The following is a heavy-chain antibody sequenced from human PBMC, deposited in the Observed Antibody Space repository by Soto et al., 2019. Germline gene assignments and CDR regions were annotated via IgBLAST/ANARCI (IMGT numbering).Heavy chain of an antibody. D-gene: IGHD5-18*01. Sequence: ASVKVSCKASGYTFTSYAMHLVRQAPGQRLEWMGWINAGNGNTKYSQKFQGRVTITRDTSASTAYMELSSLRSEDTAVYYCARDRIQLWSNDPFFYYYYGMDVWVQGTTVTVSS. CDR3: ARDRIQLWSNDPFFYYYYGMDV. CDR2: INAGNGNT. CDR1: GYTFTSYA. V-gene: IGHV1-3*01. J-gene: IGHJ6*02.